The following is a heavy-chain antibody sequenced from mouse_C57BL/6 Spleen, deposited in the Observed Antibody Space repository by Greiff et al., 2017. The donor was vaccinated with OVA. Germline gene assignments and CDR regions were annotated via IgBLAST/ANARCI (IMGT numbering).Heavy chain of an antibody. J-gene: IGHJ2*01. Sequence: VQLQQSGAELVKPGASVKLSCTASGFNIKDYYMHWVKQRTEQGLEWIGRIYPEDGETKYAPKFQGKATITAEPSSNTAYLQLSSLTSEDTAVYDGARWLLRARLGEVCFDYWGQGTTLTVSA. CDR1: GFNIKDYY. D-gene: IGHD2-3*01. CDR3: ARWLLRARLGEVCFDY. CDR2: IYPEDGET. V-gene: IGHV14-2*01.